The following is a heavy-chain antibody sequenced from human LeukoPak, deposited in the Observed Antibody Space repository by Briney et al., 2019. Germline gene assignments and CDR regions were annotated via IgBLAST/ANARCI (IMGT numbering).Heavy chain of an antibody. J-gene: IGHJ6*04. CDR2: IKQDGIEK. CDR3: ARALGVTPPYYFSYGMDV. Sequence: PGGSLRLSCAASGFTFSSYWMTWVRQAPGKGLEWVANIKQDGIEKYYVDSVKGRFTISRDNAENSMYLQMNSLRAEGTAVYFCARALGVTPPYYFSYGMDVWGNGATVTVSS. D-gene: IGHD2-21*02. CDR1: GFTFSSYW. V-gene: IGHV3-7*03.